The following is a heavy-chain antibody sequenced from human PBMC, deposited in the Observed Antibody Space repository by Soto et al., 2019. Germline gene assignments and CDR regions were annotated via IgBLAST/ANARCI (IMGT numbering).Heavy chain of an antibody. J-gene: IGHJ5*02. CDR3: VRCWGTGDGSTLGYNWLDP. CDR2: VSHDGSNK. V-gene: IGHV3-30*04. Sequence: GGSLRLSCAVFGFTFSDYPMHRVRQAPGKGLEWVAIVSHDGSNKWYADFVRGRFTISRDNAKNTLYLQMNSLRVEDTAIYYCVRCWGTGDGSTLGYNWLDPWGQGTLVTVPQ. D-gene: IGHD1-1*01. CDR1: GFTFSDYP.